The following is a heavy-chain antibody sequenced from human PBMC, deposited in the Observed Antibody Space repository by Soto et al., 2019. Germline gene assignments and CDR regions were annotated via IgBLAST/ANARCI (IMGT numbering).Heavy chain of an antibody. V-gene: IGHV3-23*01. Sequence: GGSLRLSCAASGFTFSSYAMSWVRQAPGKGLEWVSAISGSGGSTYYADSVKGRFTISRDNSKNTLYLQMNSLRAEDTAVYYCAKGIVAAAGIIGIAYSQHGGEGTLVTVPS. CDR3: AKGIVAAAGIIGIAYSQH. CDR2: ISGSGGST. J-gene: IGHJ1*01. CDR1: GFTFSSYA. D-gene: IGHD6-13*01.